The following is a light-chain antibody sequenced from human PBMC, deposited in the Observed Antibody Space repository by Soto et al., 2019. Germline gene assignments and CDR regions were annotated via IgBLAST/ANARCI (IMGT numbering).Light chain of an antibody. CDR3: QQSYTSPYT. J-gene: IGKJ2*01. Sequence: DIQMTQSPSSLSASVGDRVTITCRASQSISIYLNWYRQKPGKAPELLIYATSRLQTGVPSTFSGSGYETDFTLTISSLQPEEFATYYCQQSYTSPYTFGQGTQLAIK. V-gene: IGKV1-39*01. CDR2: ATS. CDR1: QSISIY.